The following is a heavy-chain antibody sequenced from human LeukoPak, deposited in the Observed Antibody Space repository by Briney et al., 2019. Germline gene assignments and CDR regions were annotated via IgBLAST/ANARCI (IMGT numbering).Heavy chain of an antibody. V-gene: IGHV3-48*03. CDR1: GFTFSSYE. D-gene: IGHD3-22*01. CDR3: ERDGGGYYFDY. J-gene: IGHJ4*02. CDR2: ISSSGSTI. Sequence: PGGSLRLSCAASGFTFSSYEMNWVRQAPGKGLEWVSYISSSGSTIYYADSVKGRFTISRDNAKNSLYLQMKSLRAEDKAVYYCERDGGGYYFDYWGQGTLVTASS.